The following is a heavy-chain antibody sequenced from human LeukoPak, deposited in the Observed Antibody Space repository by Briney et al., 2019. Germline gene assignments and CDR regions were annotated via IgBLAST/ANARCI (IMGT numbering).Heavy chain of an antibody. CDR2: INPNSGGT. D-gene: IGHD2-15*01. V-gene: IGHV1-2*02. CDR1: GYTFTGYY. J-gene: IGHJ4*02. Sequence: ASVKVSCKASGYTFTGYYMHWVRHAPGQGLEWMEWINPNSGGTNYAQKFQGRVTMTRDTSISTAYMELSRLRSDDTAVYYCARERTLTSCYDYWGQGTLVTVSS. CDR3: ARERTLTSCYDY.